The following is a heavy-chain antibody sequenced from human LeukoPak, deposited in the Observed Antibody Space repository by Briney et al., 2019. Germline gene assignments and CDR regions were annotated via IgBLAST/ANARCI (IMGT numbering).Heavy chain of an antibody. V-gene: IGHV4-34*01. CDR1: GGSFSGYY. J-gene: IGHJ4*02. CDR3: ARGRRGSYTRPTQLDY. CDR2: INHSGST. Sequence: SETLSLTCAVYGGSFSGYYWSWIRQPPGKGLEWIGEINHSGSTNYNPSLKSRVTISVDTSKNQFPLKLSSVTAADTAVYYCARGRRGSYTRPTQLDYWGQGTLVTVSS. D-gene: IGHD1-14*01.